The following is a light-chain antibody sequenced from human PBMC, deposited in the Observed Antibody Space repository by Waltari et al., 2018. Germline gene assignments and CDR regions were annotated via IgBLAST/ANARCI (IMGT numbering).Light chain of an antibody. V-gene: IGLV3-1*01. J-gene: IGLJ2*01. CDR2: QDS. CDR3: QAWDSSTARVV. Sequence: SYELTQPPSVSVSPGQTASITCSGDKLGDKYACWYQQKPGQSPVLVIYQDSKRPAGIPERFSGSHSGNTATLTISGTQAMDEADYYCQAWDSSTARVVFGGGTKLTVL. CDR1: KLGDKY.